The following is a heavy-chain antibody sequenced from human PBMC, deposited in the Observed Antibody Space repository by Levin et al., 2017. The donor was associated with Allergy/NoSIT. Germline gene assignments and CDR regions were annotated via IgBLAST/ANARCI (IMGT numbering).Heavy chain of an antibody. D-gene: IGHD3-9*01. V-gene: IGHV4-39*07. CDR3: ARDRGNYDILTGYYPRYYFDY. Sequence: SETLSLTCTVSGGSISSSSYYWGWIRQPPGKGLEWIGSIYYSGSTYYHPSLKSRVTISVDTSKNQFSLKVSSVTAADTAVYYCARDRGNYDILTGYYPRYYFDYWGQGTLVTVSS. J-gene: IGHJ4*02. CDR1: GGSISSSSYY. CDR2: IYYSGST.